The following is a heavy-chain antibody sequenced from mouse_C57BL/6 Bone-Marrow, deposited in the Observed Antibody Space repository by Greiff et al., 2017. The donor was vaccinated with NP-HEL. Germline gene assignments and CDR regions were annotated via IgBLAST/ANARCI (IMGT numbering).Heavy chain of an antibody. CDR2: ISSGSSTI. V-gene: IGHV5-17*01. D-gene: IGHD1-1*01. CDR1: GFTFSDYG. Sequence: EVQLVESGGGLVKPGGSLKLSCAASGFTFSDYGMHWVRQAPGKGLEWVAYISSGSSTIYYADTVKGRFTISRDHAKNTLFLQMTSLRSEDTAISYCARTYYYGSSPFAYWGQGTLVTVSA. J-gene: IGHJ3*01. CDR3: ARTYYYGSSPFAY.